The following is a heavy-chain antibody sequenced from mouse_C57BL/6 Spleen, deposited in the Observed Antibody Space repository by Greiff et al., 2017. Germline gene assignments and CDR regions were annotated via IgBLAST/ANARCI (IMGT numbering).Heavy chain of an antibody. J-gene: IGHJ2*01. CDR3: AGTYYGSSYIDY. Sequence: QVQLQQPGAELVKPGASVKLSCKASGYTFSSYWMQWVKQRPGQGLEWIGEIDPSDSYTNYNQKFKGKATLTVDTSTSTAYMQLSGLTSEDSAVYYCAGTYYGSSYIDYWGQGTTLTVSS. D-gene: IGHD1-1*01. CDR2: IDPSDSYT. V-gene: IGHV1-50*01. CDR1: GYTFSSYW.